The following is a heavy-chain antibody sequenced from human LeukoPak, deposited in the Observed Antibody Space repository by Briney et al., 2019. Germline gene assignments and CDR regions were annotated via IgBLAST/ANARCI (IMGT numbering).Heavy chain of an antibody. Sequence: GGSLRLSCAASGFVFSRKDMHWIRQVTEKGLEWVSTIGVVSGTYYSDSVKGRFTISREDDKNSLYLQMNSLTAGDTGVYYCARGGRSSDTFDFGGQGTLVTVSS. CDR3: ARGGRSSDTFDF. D-gene: IGHD1-26*01. V-gene: IGHV3-13*01. CDR2: IGVVSGT. CDR1: GFVFSRKD. J-gene: IGHJ4*02.